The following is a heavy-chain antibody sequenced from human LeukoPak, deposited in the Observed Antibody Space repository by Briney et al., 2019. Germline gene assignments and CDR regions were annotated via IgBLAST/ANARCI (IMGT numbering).Heavy chain of an antibody. CDR3: ARLFGSVTTYDY. Sequence: GGSLRLSCATSGFTFSSHWMSWVRQAPGKGLEWVASIWPDGSTKYYVDSVKGRFTISRDNAKSSLYLQMSSLRGEDTAVYYCARLFGSVTTYDYWGLGTLVAVSS. CDR1: GFTFSSHW. CDR2: IWPDGSTK. D-gene: IGHD3-3*01. V-gene: IGHV3-7*01. J-gene: IGHJ4*02.